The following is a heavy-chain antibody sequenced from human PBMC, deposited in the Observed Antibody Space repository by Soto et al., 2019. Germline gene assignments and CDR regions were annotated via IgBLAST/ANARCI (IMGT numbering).Heavy chain of an antibody. CDR1: GDTFISYA. D-gene: IGHD3-3*01. Sequence: EASVKVSCKASGDTFISYAISWVRQAPGKGLEWMGKIIPTFGRTNYAQKFQGRLTISADDSTSTAYMELTSLESDDTAVYYCARGYYDFCSGYYISPYGMDVWGQGPTVTVSS. CDR2: IIPTFGRT. CDR3: ARGYYDFCSGYYISPYGMDV. J-gene: IGHJ6*02. V-gene: IGHV1-69*13.